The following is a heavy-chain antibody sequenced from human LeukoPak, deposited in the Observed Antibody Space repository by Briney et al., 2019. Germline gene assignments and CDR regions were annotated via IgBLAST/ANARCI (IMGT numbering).Heavy chain of an antibody. CDR3: TRDQTPYY. CDR2: IRSKIYGWTP. Sequence: GGSLRLSCAASGFSFSNYGMSWVRQAPGKGLEWVGFIRSKIYGWTPEYAASVKGRFTISRDDSKGIAYLQTNSLKTEDTAVYYCTRDQTPYYWGQGTLVTVSS. CDR1: GFSFSNYG. J-gene: IGHJ4*02. V-gene: IGHV3-49*04.